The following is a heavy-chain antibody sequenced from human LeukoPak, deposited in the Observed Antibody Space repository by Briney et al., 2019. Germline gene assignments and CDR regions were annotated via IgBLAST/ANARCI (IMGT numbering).Heavy chain of an antibody. Sequence: GGSLRLSCAASGFIFSNYGMNWVRQAPGKGLEWVAAISASGSATSYADSVRGRFTISRDNSKSTTYLQMNSLRAEDTAVYYCAKRGIAVAGTSHWGQGTLVTVSS. CDR1: GFIFSNYG. V-gene: IGHV3-23*01. D-gene: IGHD6-19*01. CDR3: AKRGIAVAGTSH. J-gene: IGHJ4*02. CDR2: ISASGSAT.